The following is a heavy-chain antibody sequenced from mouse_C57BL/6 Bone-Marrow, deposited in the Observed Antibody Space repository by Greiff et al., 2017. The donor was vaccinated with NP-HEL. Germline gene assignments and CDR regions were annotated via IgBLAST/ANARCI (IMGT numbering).Heavy chain of an antibody. D-gene: IGHD3-3*01. CDR2: ISDGGSYT. Sequence: EVKVVESGGGLVKPGGSLKLSCAASGFTFSSYAMSWVRQTPEKRLEWVATISDGGSYTYYPDNVKGRFTISRDNAKNNLYLQMSQLKSEDTAMYYCARDAGRYFDVWGTGTTVTVSS. V-gene: IGHV5-4*01. CDR1: GFTFSSYA. J-gene: IGHJ1*03. CDR3: ARDAGRYFDV.